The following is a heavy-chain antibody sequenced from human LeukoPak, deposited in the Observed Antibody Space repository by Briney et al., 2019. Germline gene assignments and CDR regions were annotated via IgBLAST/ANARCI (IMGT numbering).Heavy chain of an antibody. D-gene: IGHD3-16*02. CDR3: ARGTYDYVWGSYRTRPVDY. CDR1: GYTFTSYD. J-gene: IGHJ4*02. Sequence: ASVKVSCKASGYTFTSYDINWVRQATGQGLEWMGWMSPNSGNTGYAQKFQGRVTMTRNTSISTAYMELSSLRSEDTAVYYCARGTYDYVWGSYRTRPVDYWGQGTLVTVSS. CDR2: MSPNSGNT. V-gene: IGHV1-8*01.